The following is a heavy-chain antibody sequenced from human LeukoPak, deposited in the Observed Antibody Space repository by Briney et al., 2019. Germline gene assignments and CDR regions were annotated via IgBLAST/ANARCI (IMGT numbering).Heavy chain of an antibody. D-gene: IGHD3-22*01. J-gene: IGHJ4*02. CDR1: GGSISSGSYY. CDR2: IYTSGST. CDR3: AREDSSTYYYDN. Sequence: SEILSLTCTVSGGSISSGSYYWSWIRQPAGKGLEWIGRIYTSGSTNYNPSLKSRVTISVDTSKNQFSLKLSSVTAADTAVYYCAREDSSTYYYDNWGQGTLVTVSS. V-gene: IGHV4-61*02.